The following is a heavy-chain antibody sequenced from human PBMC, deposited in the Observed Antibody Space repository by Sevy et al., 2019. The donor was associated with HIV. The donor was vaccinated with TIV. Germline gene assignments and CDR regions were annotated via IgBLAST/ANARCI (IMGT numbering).Heavy chain of an antibody. D-gene: IGHD1-26*01. CDR2: IWYDGSNK. Sequence: GGSLRLSCAASGFTFSSYGMHWVRQAPGKGLEWVAVIWYDGSNKYYADSVKGRFTISRDNSKNTLYLQMNSLGAEDTAVYYCARDWANVGAFDIWGQGTMVTVSS. V-gene: IGHV3-33*01. J-gene: IGHJ3*02. CDR1: GFTFSSYG. CDR3: ARDWANVGAFDI.